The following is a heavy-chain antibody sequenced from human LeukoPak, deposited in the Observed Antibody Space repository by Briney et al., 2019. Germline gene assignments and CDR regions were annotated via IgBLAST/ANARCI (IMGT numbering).Heavy chain of an antibody. D-gene: IGHD1-14*01. J-gene: IGHJ4*02. CDR1: GFTVITND. V-gene: IGHV3-53*01. CDR2: LYSDGNT. CDR3: ARGVEPLAANTLAY. Sequence: GGSLRLSCAASGFTVITNDVTWVRQAPGKGLEWVSVLYSDGNTKYADSVQGRFTISRDNSKNTLYLEMNSLSPDDTAVYYCARGVEPLAANTLAYWGQGTLVTVSS.